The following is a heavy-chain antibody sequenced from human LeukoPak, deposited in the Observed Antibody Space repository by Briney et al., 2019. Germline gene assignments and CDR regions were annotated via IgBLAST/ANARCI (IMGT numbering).Heavy chain of an antibody. CDR1: GYSISSGYY. J-gene: IGHJ4*02. CDR3: ARELLWFGESPY. D-gene: IGHD3-10*01. V-gene: IGHV4-38-2*02. CDR2: IYHSGST. Sequence: SETLSLTCTVSGYSISSGYYWGWIRQPPGKGLEWIGRIYHSGSTYYNPSLKSRVTISVDTSKNQFSLKLSSVTAADTAVYYCARELLWFGESPYWGQGTLVTVSS.